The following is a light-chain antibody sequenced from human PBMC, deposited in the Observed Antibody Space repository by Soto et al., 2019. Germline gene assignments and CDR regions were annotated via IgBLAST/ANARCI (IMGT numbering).Light chain of an antibody. CDR2: SAS. CDR3: QQYSTWPPYT. V-gene: IGKV3-15*01. Sequence: EIVMTQSPGTLALSPWEGATLSSRASQSVSSSYLAWYQQKPAQDPRLLLYSASTSATGVPATFSGSGSGTEFTPPISSLQYADFAAYYCQQYSTWPPYTFGQGTKVDIK. CDR1: QSVSSSY. J-gene: IGKJ2*01.